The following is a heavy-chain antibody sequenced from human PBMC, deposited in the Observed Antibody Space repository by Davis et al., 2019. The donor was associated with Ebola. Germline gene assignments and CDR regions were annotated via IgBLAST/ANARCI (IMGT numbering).Heavy chain of an antibody. CDR3: ARVLLWFGESRPAYYFDY. V-gene: IGHV1-18*01. Sequence: ASVKVSCKASGYTFTSYGISWVRQAPGQGLEWMGWIRAYNGNTNYAQKLQGRVTMTTDTSTSTAYMELRSLRSDDTAVYYCARVLLWFGESRPAYYFDYWGQGTLVTVSS. D-gene: IGHD3-10*01. J-gene: IGHJ4*02. CDR2: IRAYNGNT. CDR1: GYTFTSYG.